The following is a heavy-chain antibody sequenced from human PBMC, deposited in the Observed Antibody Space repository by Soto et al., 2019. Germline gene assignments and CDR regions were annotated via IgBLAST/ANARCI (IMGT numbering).Heavy chain of an antibody. Sequence: QVQLVQSGAEVKKPGASVKVSCKPSGYTFTSYGITWARQAPGQGLEWMEWISDYNGNTNYAQKLQGRVTMTKDTPTSSAYMGLTSLRSDATAVYCRARGTTVETGSYWGQGTLVTVAS. CDR3: ARGTTVETGSY. D-gene: IGHD4-17*01. CDR2: ISDYNGNT. V-gene: IGHV1-18*01. CDR1: GYTFTSYG. J-gene: IGHJ4*02.